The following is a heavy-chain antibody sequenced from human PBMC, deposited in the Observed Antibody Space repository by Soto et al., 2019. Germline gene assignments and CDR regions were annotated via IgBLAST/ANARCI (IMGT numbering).Heavy chain of an antibody. V-gene: IGHV4-4*02. CDR2: IYHSGST. CDR3: VSAARPVGMDYYYGMDV. J-gene: IGHJ6*02. CDR1: GGSISSSNW. D-gene: IGHD6-6*01. Sequence: QVQLQESGPGLVKPSGTLSLTCAVSGGSISSSNWWSWVRQPPGKGLEWIGEIYHSGSTNYNPSLKSRVTISVDKSKNQFSLKLSSVTAADTAVYYCVSAARPVGMDYYYGMDVWGQGTTVTVSS.